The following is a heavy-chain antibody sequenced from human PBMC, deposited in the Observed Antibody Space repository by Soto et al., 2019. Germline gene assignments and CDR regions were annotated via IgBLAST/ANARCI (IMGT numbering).Heavy chain of an antibody. CDR1: GGPISSSNW. J-gene: IGHJ6*02. CDR3: ARTTVTAFYSYGMDF. V-gene: IGHV4-4*02. D-gene: IGHD4-17*01. Sequence: LSLTCAVSGGPISSSNWWSWVRQPPGKGLEWIGEIYHSGSTNYNPSLKSRVTISVDKSKNQFSLKLSSVTAADTAVYYCARTTVTAFYSYGMDFWGPGTTVTVS. CDR2: IYHSGST.